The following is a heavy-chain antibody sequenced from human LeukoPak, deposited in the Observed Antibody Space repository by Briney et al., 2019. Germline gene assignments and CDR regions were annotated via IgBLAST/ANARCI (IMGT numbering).Heavy chain of an antibody. V-gene: IGHV3-30*02. CDR1: GFTFSRYG. D-gene: IGHD3-16*01. CDR3: AKVPHSWGLFDS. J-gene: IGHJ4*02. Sequence: GGSLRLSCAASGFTFSRYGLHWVRQAPGKGLEWVAFIRDDGSTRYYADSVKGRFTVSRDNPKNTLYLQMDSLRTEDTAVYYCAKVPHSWGLFDSWGQGTLVTVSS. CDR2: IRDDGSTR.